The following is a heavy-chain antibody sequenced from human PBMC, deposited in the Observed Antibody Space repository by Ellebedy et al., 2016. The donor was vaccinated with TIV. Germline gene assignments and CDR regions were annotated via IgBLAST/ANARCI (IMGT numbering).Heavy chain of an antibody. Sequence: GGSLRLXXAASGFTFSSYSMNWVRQAPGKGLEWVSSISSSSSYIYYAYSVKGRFTISRDNAKNSLYLQMNSLRAEDTAVYYCARDRVLSGYCSSTSCYFYGMDVWGQGTTVTVSS. CDR1: GFTFSSYS. V-gene: IGHV3-21*01. D-gene: IGHD2-2*01. CDR2: ISSSSSYI. J-gene: IGHJ6*02. CDR3: ARDRVLSGYCSSTSCYFYGMDV.